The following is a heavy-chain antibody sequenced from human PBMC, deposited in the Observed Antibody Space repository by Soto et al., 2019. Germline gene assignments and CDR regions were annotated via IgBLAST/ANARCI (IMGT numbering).Heavy chain of an antibody. J-gene: IGHJ4*02. CDR1: GFSFSTYW. CDR3: AKGGHIDF. Sequence: GGSLRLSCAASGFSFSTYWMSWVRQVPGTGLEGVANIKADGSETYYVDSVRGRFTISRDNAKTSLYLQMNSLRAEDTAVYYCAKGGHIDFCGQGTLVTVSS. CDR2: IKADGSET. V-gene: IGHV3-7*03. D-gene: IGHD3-16*01.